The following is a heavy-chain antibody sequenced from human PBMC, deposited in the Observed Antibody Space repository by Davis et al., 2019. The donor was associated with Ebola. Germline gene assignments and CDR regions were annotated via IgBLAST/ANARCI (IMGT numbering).Heavy chain of an antibody. CDR1: GYTFTSYY. CDR2: INPSGGST. CDR3: ARDFPGIEGPGYFDV. Sequence: ASVKVSCKASGYTFTSYYMHWVRQAPGQGLEWMGIINPSGGSTTYAQKFQGRVTITADESTSTAYMEFSSLRSEDTAVYYCARDFPGIEGPGYFDVWGRGTLVTVSS. J-gene: IGHJ2*01. V-gene: IGHV1-46*01. D-gene: IGHD1-14*01.